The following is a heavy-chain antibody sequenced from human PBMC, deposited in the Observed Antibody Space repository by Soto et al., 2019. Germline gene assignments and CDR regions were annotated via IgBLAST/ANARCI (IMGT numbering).Heavy chain of an antibody. CDR1: GVSVRSYT. Sequence: SETLALTCIVSGVSVRSYTWSWVRQPANKGLDWIGRVFSSVSATYNPSLKSRVSISMXTXXNXXXLXLXXVTXADAGVYFCARDGMTTGDTWGPGTLVTVS. D-gene: IGHD2-21*02. V-gene: IGHV4-4*07. CDR2: VFSSVSA. CDR3: ARDGMTTGDT. J-gene: IGHJ4*02.